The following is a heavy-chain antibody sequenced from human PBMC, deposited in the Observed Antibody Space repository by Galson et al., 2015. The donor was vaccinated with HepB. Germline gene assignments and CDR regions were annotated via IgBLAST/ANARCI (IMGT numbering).Heavy chain of an antibody. CDR1: GVTFSSYA. CDR3: AKSKPLNWYFDL. V-gene: IGHV3-23*01. CDR2: ISGSGGST. Sequence: SLRLSCAASGVTFSSYAMSWVRQAPGKGLEWVSAISGSGGSTYYADSVKGRFTISRDNSKNTLYLQMNSLRAEDTAVYYCAKSKPLNWYFDLWGRGTLVTVSS. J-gene: IGHJ2*01.